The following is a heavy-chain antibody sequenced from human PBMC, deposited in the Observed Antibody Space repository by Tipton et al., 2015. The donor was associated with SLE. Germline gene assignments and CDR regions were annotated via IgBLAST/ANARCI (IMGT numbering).Heavy chain of an antibody. CDR3: ARHPHDLQYWSA. CDR1: GGSISSSSSY. CDR2: FYYSGST. D-gene: IGHD4-11*01. J-gene: IGHJ4*02. Sequence: TLSLTCTVSGGSISSSSSYWGWIRQPPGKGLEWIGNFYYSGSTYYNPSLKSRVTISVDSSKNQFSLKLSSVTAADTAVYYCARHPHDLQYWSAWGQGSLVTVSA. V-gene: IGHV4-39*07.